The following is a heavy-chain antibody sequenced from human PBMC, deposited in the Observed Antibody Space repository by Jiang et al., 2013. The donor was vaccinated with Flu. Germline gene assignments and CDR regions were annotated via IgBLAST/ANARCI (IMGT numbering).Heavy chain of an antibody. J-gene: IGHJ4*02. CDR2: IQNGGTNK. CDR1: GFTFSGYG. V-gene: IGHV3-30*02. CDR3: AKELVFGVVTGAH. D-gene: IGHD3-3*01. Sequence: GVVQPGGSLRLSCTTSGFTFSGYGMLWVRQAPGKGLEWVASIQNGGTNKYYADSVKGRFTISRDNSKNTLYLQMDSLRAEDTAVYYCAKELVFGVVTGAHWGQGTLVTVSS.